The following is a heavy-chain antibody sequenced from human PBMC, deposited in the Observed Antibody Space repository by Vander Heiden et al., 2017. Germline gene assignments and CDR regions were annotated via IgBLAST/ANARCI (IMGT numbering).Heavy chain of an antibody. V-gene: IGHV3-23*01. D-gene: IGHD6-6*01. CDR1: GFTFSSYA. CDR3: AGKSLARPGANDAFDI. J-gene: IGHJ3*02. CDR2: ISGSGGST. Sequence: EVQLLESGGGLVQPGGSLRLSCAASGFTFSSYAMSWVRQAPGKGLEWVSAISGSGGSTYYADSVKGRFTISRDNSKNTLYLQMNSLRAEDTAVYYCAGKSLARPGANDAFDIWGQGTMVTVSS.